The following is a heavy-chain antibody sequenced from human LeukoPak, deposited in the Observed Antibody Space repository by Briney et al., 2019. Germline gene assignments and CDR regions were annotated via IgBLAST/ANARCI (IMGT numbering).Heavy chain of an antibody. CDR3: ARAGGYCSSTSCSLRYYYYGMDV. V-gene: IGHV1-8*01. CDR2: MNPNSGNT. Sequence: ASVKVSCKASGYTFTSYDINWVRQATGQGLEWMGWMNPNSGNTGYAQKFQGRVTMTRNTSISTAYMELSSLRSEDTAVYYCARAGGYCSSTSCSLRYYYYGMDVWGQGTTVTVPS. CDR1: GYTFTSYD. D-gene: IGHD2-2*01. J-gene: IGHJ6*02.